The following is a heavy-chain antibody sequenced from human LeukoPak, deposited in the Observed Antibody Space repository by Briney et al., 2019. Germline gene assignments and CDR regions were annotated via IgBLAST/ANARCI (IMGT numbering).Heavy chain of an antibody. CDR3: ARATRYYFDY. V-gene: IGHV3-48*01. CDR1: GFTFSTYS. Sequence: PGESLRVSCATSGFTFSTYSMNWVRQAPGKGLEWVSYISSSSSTIYYADSVKGRFTISRDNAKNSLYLQMNSLRAEDTAVYYCARATRYYFDYWGQGTLVTVSS. D-gene: IGHD5-24*01. CDR2: ISSSSSTI. J-gene: IGHJ4*02.